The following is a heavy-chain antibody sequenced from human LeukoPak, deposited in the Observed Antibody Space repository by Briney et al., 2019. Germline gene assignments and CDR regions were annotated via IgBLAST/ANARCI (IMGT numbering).Heavy chain of an antibody. J-gene: IGHJ5*02. D-gene: IGHD4-23*01. V-gene: IGHV3-30*04. CDR2: IGYDGTKK. CDR1: GFTFTNLA. CDR3: ARDYGHGGRSDL. Sequence: GGSLRLSCVASGFTFTNLAGHWVRQAPGKGLEWVALIGYDGTKKLYADSVRGRFIISRDTSENSLYLQMNSVRPEDTAVYYCARDYGHGGRSDLWGQGTLVTV.